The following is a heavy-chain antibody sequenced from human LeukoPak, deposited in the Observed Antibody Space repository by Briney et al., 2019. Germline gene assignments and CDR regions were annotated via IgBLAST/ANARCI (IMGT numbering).Heavy chain of an antibody. Sequence: SETLSLTCAVSGGSISSSNWWSWVRQPPGKGLEWIGEIYHSGSTNYNPSLKSRVTISVDKSKNQFSLKLSSVTAADTAVYYCARDAPTYYYDSSGHNPSSNAFDIWGQGTMVTVSS. V-gene: IGHV4-4*02. D-gene: IGHD3-22*01. J-gene: IGHJ3*02. CDR2: IYHSGST. CDR1: GGSISSSNW. CDR3: ARDAPTYYYDSSGHNPSSNAFDI.